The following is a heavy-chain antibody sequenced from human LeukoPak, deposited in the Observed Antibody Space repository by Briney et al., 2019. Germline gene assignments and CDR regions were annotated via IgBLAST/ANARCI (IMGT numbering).Heavy chain of an antibody. CDR1: GFTFSSYG. Sequence: GETLRLSCAASGFTFSSYGMSWVRQAPGKGLEWVAVISYDGSNKYYADSVKGRFTISRDNSKNTLYLQMNSLRAEDTAVYYCAKGLRYGSGSYMDAFDIWGQGTMVTVSS. CDR2: ISYDGSNK. D-gene: IGHD3-10*01. CDR3: AKGLRYGSGSYMDAFDI. J-gene: IGHJ3*02. V-gene: IGHV3-30*18.